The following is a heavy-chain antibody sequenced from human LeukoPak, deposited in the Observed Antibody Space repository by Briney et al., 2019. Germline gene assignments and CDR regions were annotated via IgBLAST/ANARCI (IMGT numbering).Heavy chain of an antibody. Sequence: SETLSLTCTVSGGSVSDYYWAWIRQPPGKGLEWIGYIYHSGSTNYNPSLKSRVTISVDTSKNQFSLKLSSVTAADTAVYYCARLETSSGSLSYFDYWGQGTLVTVSS. CDR1: GGSVSDYY. J-gene: IGHJ4*02. V-gene: IGHV4-59*08. D-gene: IGHD6-19*01. CDR3: ARLETSSGSLSYFDY. CDR2: IYHSGST.